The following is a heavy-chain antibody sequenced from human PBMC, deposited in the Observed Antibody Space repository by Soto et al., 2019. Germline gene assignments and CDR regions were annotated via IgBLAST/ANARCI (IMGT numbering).Heavy chain of an antibody. V-gene: IGHV3-73*02. CDR3: IASGYSYGYPFDY. J-gene: IGHJ4*02. CDR2: IRSKANSYAT. D-gene: IGHD5-18*01. Sequence: EAQLVESGGGLVQPGGSLKLSCAASGFTFSGSAMHWVRQASGKGLEWVGRIRSKANSYATAYAASVKGRFTISRDDSKNTAYLQMNSLKTEDTAVYYCIASGYSYGYPFDYWGQGTLVTVSS. CDR1: GFTFSGSA.